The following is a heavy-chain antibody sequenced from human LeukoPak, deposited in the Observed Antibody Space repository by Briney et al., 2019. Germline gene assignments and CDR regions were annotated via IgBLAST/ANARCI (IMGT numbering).Heavy chain of an antibody. J-gene: IGHJ5*02. V-gene: IGHV4-59*08. CDR2: ISYTGST. Sequence: SETLSLTCTISGGSIGGDHWSWIRQAPGKGLEWIGYISYTGSTSYNPSLRSRVTISLHTSENQFSLRLTSVTAADTAVYYCARAVTGTSMVYSWGQGTLVALSS. CDR3: ARAVTGTSMVYS. D-gene: IGHD6-19*01. CDR1: GGSIGGDH.